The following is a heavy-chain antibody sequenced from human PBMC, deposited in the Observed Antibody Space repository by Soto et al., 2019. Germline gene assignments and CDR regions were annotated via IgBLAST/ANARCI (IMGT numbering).Heavy chain of an antibody. Sequence: GGSLRLSCAASGFSFSRYSMNWVRQAAGKGLEWVSSISSSSSYIYYVDSVKGRFTISRDNAKNSLYLQMNSLRAEDTAVYYCARGGTYYYDSSGYSDAFDIWGQGTMVTASS. J-gene: IGHJ3*02. CDR1: GFSFSRYS. CDR2: ISSSSSYI. CDR3: ARGGTYYYDSSGYSDAFDI. D-gene: IGHD3-22*01. V-gene: IGHV3-21*01.